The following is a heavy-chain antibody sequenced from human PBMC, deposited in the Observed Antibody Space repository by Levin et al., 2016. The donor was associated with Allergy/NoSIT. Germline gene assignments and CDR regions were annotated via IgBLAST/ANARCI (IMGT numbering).Heavy chain of an antibody. CDR1: GGSFSGYY. CDR2: INHSGST. Sequence: SETLSLTCAVYGGSFSGYYWSWIRQPPGKGLEWIGEINHSGSTNYNPSLKSRVTISVDTSKNQFSLKLSSVTAADTAVYYCARGRIVATITGINYYYYGMDVWGQGTTVTVSS. V-gene: IGHV4-34*01. D-gene: IGHD5-12*01. CDR3: ARGRIVATITGINYYYYGMDV. J-gene: IGHJ6*02.